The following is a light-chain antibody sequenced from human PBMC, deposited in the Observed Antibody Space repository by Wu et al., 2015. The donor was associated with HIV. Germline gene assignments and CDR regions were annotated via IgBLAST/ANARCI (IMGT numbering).Light chain of an antibody. J-gene: IGKJ1*01. CDR2: DTS. CDR3: QQYDILPWT. CDR1: QDISYY. Sequence: DIQMTQSPSSLSASVGARVTITCQASQDISYYLNWYQQKPGKAPKLLIFDTSNLETGVPSRFSGRGSGTDFTFIISSLQPEDIAIYYCQQYDILPWTFGQGTKVEIK. V-gene: IGKV1-33*01.